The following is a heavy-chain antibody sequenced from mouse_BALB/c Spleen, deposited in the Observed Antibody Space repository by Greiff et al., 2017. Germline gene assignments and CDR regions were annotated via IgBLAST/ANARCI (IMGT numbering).Heavy chain of an antibody. CDR1: GFTFSSFG. V-gene: IGHV5-17*02. CDR3: AYGNYVAWFAY. D-gene: IGHD2-1*01. CDR2: ISSGSSTI. J-gene: IGHJ3*01. Sequence: EVKLMESGGGLVQPGGSRKLSCAASGFTFSSFGMHWVRQAPEKGLEWVAYISSGSSTIYYADTVKGRFTISRDNPKNTLFLQMTSLRSEDTAMYYCAYGNYVAWFAYWGQGTLVTVSA.